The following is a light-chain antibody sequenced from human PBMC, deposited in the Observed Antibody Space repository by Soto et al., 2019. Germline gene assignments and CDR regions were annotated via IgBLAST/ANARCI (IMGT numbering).Light chain of an antibody. CDR1: NTDVENYNF. Sequence: QSALTQPASVSGSPGQSITIACTGINTDVENYNFVSWYQQRPGKAPKLMIYEDYKRPSGVPGRFSGSKSGNTASLTVSGLQAEDEADYYCSSYAGSSTLYVFGTGTKVTVL. CDR2: EDY. J-gene: IGLJ1*01. V-gene: IGLV2-14*02. CDR3: SSYAGSSTLYV.